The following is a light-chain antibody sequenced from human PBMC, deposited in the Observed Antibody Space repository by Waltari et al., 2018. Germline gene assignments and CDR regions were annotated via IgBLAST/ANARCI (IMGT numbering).Light chain of an antibody. V-gene: IGKV1-5*01. CDR3: QQYNSYSTLT. CDR2: DAS. CDR1: QSISSW. J-gene: IGKJ4*01. Sequence: DIQMTQSPSTLSASVGDRVTITCRASQSISSWFAWYQQKPGKAPKLLIYDASSLESGGPSRFSGSGSGTEFTLTISSLQPDDFATYYCQQYNSYSTLTFGGGTKVEIK.